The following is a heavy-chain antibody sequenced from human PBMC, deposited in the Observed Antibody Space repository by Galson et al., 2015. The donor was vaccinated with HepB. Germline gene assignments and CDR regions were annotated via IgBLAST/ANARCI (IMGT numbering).Heavy chain of an antibody. D-gene: IGHD3-10*01. CDR2: IKSQTDGGTV. J-gene: IGHJ6*02. CDR1: GFTFSNAW. V-gene: IGHV3-15*01. Sequence: SLRLSCAASGFTFSNAWMNWVRQAPGRGLEWVGRIKSQTDGGTVAYAAPVKGRFTISRDDSRNTLYLEMISLKTEDTAVYYCSAPYYYGSGSPPGDNYYAVDVCCQGTTVTVSS. CDR3: SAPYYYGSGSPPGDNYYAVDV.